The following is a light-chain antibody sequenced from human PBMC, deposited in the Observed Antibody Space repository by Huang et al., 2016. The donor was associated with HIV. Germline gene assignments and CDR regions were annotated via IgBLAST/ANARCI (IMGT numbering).Light chain of an antibody. CDR1: QRIDST. J-gene: IGKJ4*01. CDR3: QHYNNWPA. Sequence: IVLTQSPVSLSVSPGERVTLSCRSSQRIDSTLAWYQQKPGQAPRLLIYGASTRATGIPDRFSGSGSGTEFTLTIDSLQSEDFAVYYCQHYNNWPAFGGGTKVDI. CDR2: GAS. V-gene: IGKV3-15*01.